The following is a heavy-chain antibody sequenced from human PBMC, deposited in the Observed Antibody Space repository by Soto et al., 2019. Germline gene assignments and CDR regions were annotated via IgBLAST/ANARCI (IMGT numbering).Heavy chain of an antibody. J-gene: IGHJ4*02. CDR2: ISWDGGST. CDR1: GFTFDDYT. CDR3: AKGLSMVRGLIMDDFDY. Sequence: EVQLVESGGVVVQPGGSLRLSCAASGFTFDDYTMHWVRQAPGKGLEWVSLISWDGGSTYYADSVKGRFTISRDNSKNSRYLQMNSLRTEDTALYYCAKGLSMVRGLIMDDFDYWGQGTLVTVSS. D-gene: IGHD3-10*01. V-gene: IGHV3-43*01.